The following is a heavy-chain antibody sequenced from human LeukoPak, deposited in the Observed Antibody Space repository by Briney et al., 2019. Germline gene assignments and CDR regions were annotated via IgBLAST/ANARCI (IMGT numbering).Heavy chain of an antibody. CDR2: IYYSGST. CDR1: GGSISSNSYY. CDR3: ARGDYYYYYYMDV. J-gene: IGHJ6*03. Sequence: SETLSLTCTVSGGSISSNSYYWGWIRQPPGKGLEWIGSIYYSGSTYYNPSLKSRVIISVDTSKNQFSLKLSSVTAADTAVYYCARGDYYYYYYMDVWGKGTTVTVSS. V-gene: IGHV4-39*07.